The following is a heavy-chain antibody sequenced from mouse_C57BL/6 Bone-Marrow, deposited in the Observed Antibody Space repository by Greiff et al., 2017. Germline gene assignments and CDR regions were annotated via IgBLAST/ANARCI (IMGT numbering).Heavy chain of an antibody. CDR1: GYTFTSYW. Sequence: VQLQQPGAELVKPGASVKLSCKASGYTFTSYWMQWVKQRPGQGLEWIGEIDPSDSYTNYNQQFKGKATLTVDTSSSTAYMQLSSLTSEDSAVYYCAREDYGSTFDVWGTGTTVTVSS. D-gene: IGHD1-1*01. CDR3: AREDYGSTFDV. V-gene: IGHV1-50*01. CDR2: IDPSDSYT. J-gene: IGHJ1*03.